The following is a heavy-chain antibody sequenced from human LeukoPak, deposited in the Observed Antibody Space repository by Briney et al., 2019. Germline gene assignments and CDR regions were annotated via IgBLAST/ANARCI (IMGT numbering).Heavy chain of an antibody. J-gene: IGHJ5*02. Sequence: PSETLSLTCTVSGGSISSYYWSWIRQPPGRGLEWIGYIYYSGSTNYNPSLKSRVTISVDTSKNQFSLKLSSVTAADTAVYYCGRDLSSIDDFWSGYRYRGFDTWGQGTMVTVSS. CDR2: IYYSGST. D-gene: IGHD3-3*01. V-gene: IGHV4-59*01. CDR1: GGSISSYY. CDR3: GRDLSSIDDFWSGYRYRGFDT.